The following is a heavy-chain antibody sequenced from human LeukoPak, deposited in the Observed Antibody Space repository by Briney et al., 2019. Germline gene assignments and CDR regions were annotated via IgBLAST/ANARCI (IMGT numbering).Heavy chain of an antibody. Sequence: RASVKVSCKASGGTFSSYAISWVRQAPGQGLEWMGGIIPIFGTANYAQKFQGRVTITADESTSTAYMELSSLRSEDTAVYYCAGRFGSSLSWFDPWGQGTLVTVSS. D-gene: IGHD6-13*01. V-gene: IGHV1-69*01. J-gene: IGHJ5*02. CDR3: AGRFGSSLSWFDP. CDR1: GGTFSSYA. CDR2: IIPIFGTA.